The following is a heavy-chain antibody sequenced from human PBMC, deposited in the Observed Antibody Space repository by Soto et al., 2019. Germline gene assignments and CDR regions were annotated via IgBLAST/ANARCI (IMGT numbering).Heavy chain of an antibody. J-gene: IGHJ4*02. D-gene: IGHD5-18*01. CDR2: ISSSSSTI. V-gene: IGHV3-48*02. CDR1: GFTFSSYS. Sequence: PGGSLRLSCAASGFTFSSYSMNWVRQAPGQGLEWISYISSSSSTIYYEDSVKGRFTISRDNAKNSLYLQMNSLRDEDTAVYYCARVIAMDLLLHTAPGYWGQGTLVTVSS. CDR3: ARVIAMDLLLHTAPGY.